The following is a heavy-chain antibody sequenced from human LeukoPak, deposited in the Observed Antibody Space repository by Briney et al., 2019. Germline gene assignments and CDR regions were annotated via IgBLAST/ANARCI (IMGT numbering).Heavy chain of an antibody. D-gene: IGHD1-26*01. CDR1: GYRFTNYW. CDR2: IYPGDSET. V-gene: IGHV5-51*01. Sequence: GESLKISCKGSGYRFTNYWIGWVRQMPGKGLEWMGIIYPGDSETRYSPTFQGQVTISADKSISTAYLQWSSLKASDTAMYYCARRRDLYSGSYYPFDYWGQGTLVTVSS. CDR3: ARRRDLYSGSYYPFDY. J-gene: IGHJ4*02.